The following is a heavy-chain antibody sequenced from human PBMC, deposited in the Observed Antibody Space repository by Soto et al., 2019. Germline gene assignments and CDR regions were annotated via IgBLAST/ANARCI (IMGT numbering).Heavy chain of an antibody. CDR1: GGSISNNNYF. V-gene: IGHV4-39*01. CDR2: IYHSGGT. J-gene: IGHJ4*02. Sequence: HLQLQESGPGLVRPLETLSLVCSVSGGSISNNNYFWAWIRQSPGKGLEWIGGIYHSGGTYYSPSLKSRVTISIDASKNQFSLEVKSVTAADTAVYYCAKQVVGATPHNDFDSWGQGTLVTISS. CDR3: AKQVVGATPHNDFDS. D-gene: IGHD1-1*01.